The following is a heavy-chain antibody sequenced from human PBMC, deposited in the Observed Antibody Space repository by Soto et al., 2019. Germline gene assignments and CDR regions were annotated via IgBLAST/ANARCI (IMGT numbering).Heavy chain of an antibody. J-gene: IGHJ4*02. D-gene: IGHD6-13*01. CDR1: GGSISSYY. Sequence: SETLSLTCTVSGGSISSYYWSWIRQPPGKGLEWIGYIYYSGSTNYNPSLKSRVTISVDTSKNQFSLKLSSVTAADTAVYYCARHERGAADYWGQGTLVTVSS. V-gene: IGHV4-59*01. CDR2: IYYSGST. CDR3: ARHERGAADY.